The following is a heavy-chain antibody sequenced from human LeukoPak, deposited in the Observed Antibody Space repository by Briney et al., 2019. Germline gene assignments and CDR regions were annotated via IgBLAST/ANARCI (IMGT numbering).Heavy chain of an antibody. CDR3: ARDPVWYFDL. Sequence: SETLSLTCTVSGGSISSYYWSWISQPAGKGLEWIGRIYTSGSTNYNPSLKSRVTMSVDPSKNQFSLKLSSVTAADTAAYYCARDPVWYFDLWGRGTLVTVSS. V-gene: IGHV4-4*07. CDR2: IYTSGST. J-gene: IGHJ2*01. CDR1: GGSISSYY.